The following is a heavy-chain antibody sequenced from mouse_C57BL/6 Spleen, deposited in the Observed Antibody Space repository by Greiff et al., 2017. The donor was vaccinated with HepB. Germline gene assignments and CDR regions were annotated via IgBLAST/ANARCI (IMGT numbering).Heavy chain of an antibody. D-gene: IGHD1-1*01. J-gene: IGHJ1*03. CDR2: IDPSDSYT. V-gene: IGHV1-69*01. CDR3: AKGVITTVVRYFDV. CDR1: GYTFTSYW. Sequence: VQLQQSGAELVMPGASVKLSCKASGYTFTSYWMHWVKQRPGQGLEWIGEIDPSDSYTNYNQKFKGKSTLTVDKSSSTAYMQLSSLTSEDSAVYYCAKGVITTVVRYFDVWGTGTTVTVSS.